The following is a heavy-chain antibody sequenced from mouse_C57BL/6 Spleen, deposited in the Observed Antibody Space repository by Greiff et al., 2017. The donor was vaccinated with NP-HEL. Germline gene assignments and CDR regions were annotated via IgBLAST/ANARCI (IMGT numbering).Heavy chain of an antibody. Sequence: EVQLQESGPELVKPGASVKISCKASGYSFTDYNMNWVKQSNGKSLEWIGVINPNYGTTSYNQKFKGKATLTVDQSSSTAYMQLNSLTSEDSAVYYCARLLYGNPYYYAMDYWGQGTSVTVSS. CDR2: INPNYGTT. J-gene: IGHJ4*01. CDR3: ARLLYGNPYYYAMDY. CDR1: GYSFTDYN. D-gene: IGHD2-1*01. V-gene: IGHV1-39*01.